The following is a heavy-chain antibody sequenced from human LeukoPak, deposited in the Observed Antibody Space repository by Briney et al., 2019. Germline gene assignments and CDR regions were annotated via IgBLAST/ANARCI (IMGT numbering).Heavy chain of an antibody. CDR2: INPSGGST. D-gene: IGHD3-10*01. Sequence: GASVKVSCKASGYTFTSYYMHWVRQAPGQGLEWMGIINPSGGSTSYAQKFQGRVTMTRDMSTSTVYMELSSLRSEDTAVYYCARDRQLLWFGESHYYYMDVWGKGTTVTVSS. CDR3: ARDRQLLWFGESHYYYMDV. CDR1: GYTFTSYY. J-gene: IGHJ6*03. V-gene: IGHV1-46*01.